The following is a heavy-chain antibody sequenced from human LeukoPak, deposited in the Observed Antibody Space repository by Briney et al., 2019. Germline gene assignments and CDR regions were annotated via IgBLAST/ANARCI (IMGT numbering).Heavy chain of an antibody. CDR2: ISAYNGNT. Sequence: ASVKVSCKASGYTFTSYGISWVRQAPGQGLEWMGWISAYNGNTNYAQKLQGRVTMTTDTSTSTAYMELRSLRSDDTAVYYCAREFPGHGSSGKFDYWGQGTLVTVSS. V-gene: IGHV1-18*01. J-gene: IGHJ4*02. CDR1: GYTFTSYG. D-gene: IGHD6-13*01. CDR3: AREFPGHGSSGKFDY.